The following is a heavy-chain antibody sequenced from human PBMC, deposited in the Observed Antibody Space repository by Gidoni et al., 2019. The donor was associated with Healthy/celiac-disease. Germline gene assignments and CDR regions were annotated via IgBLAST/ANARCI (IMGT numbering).Heavy chain of an antibody. D-gene: IGHD6-19*01. CDR3: ARDGSSSGPSRAFDI. V-gene: IGHV4-61*02. Sequence: QVQLQESGPGLVQPSQTLSLTCTVSGASISSGSYYCSWIRQPAGKGLEWIGRIYTSGSTNYNPSLKSRVTISVDTSKNQFSLKLSSVTAADTAVYYCARDGSSSGPSRAFDIWGQGTMVTVSS. J-gene: IGHJ3*02. CDR1: GASISSGSYY. CDR2: IYTSGST.